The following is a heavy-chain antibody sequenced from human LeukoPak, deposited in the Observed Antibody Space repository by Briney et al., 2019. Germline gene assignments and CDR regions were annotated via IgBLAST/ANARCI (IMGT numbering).Heavy chain of an antibody. V-gene: IGHV4-61*02. CDR3: ARTQYDFWSGTYYFDY. CDR2: IYTSGST. D-gene: IGHD3-3*01. CDR1: GGSISSGSYY. J-gene: IGHJ4*02. Sequence: SQTLSLTCTVSGGSISSGSYYWSWIRQPAGKGLEWIGRIYTSGSTHYNPSLKSRVTISVDTSKNQFSLKLSSVTAADTAVYYCARTQYDFWSGTYYFDYWGQGTLVTVSS.